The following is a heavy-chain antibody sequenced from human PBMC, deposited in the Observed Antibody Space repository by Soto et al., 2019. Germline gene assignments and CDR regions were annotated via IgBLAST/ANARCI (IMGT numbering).Heavy chain of an antibody. V-gene: IGHV3-21*01. CDR1: GFTFSSYS. J-gene: IGHJ6*03. CDR3: AKVRSIYCGGDCYSLDYYYYYMDV. Sequence: WGSLRLSCAASGFTFSSYSMNWVRQAPGKGLEWVSSIRNDGSYIYYADSVKGRFTISRDNSKNTLYLQMNSLRAEDTAVYYCAKVRSIYCGGDCYSLDYYYYYMDVWGKGTTVTVSS. D-gene: IGHD2-21*01. CDR2: IRNDGSYI.